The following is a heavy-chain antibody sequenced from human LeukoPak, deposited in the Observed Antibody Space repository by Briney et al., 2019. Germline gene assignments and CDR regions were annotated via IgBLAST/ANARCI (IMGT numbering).Heavy chain of an antibody. CDR3: ARRGDGYNSPYYFDY. Sequence: PSETLSLTCTVSGGSISSSSYYWGWIRQPPGKGLEWTGSIYYSGSTYYNPSLKSRVTISVDTSKNQFSLKLSSVTAADAAVYYCARRGDGYNSPYYFDYWGQGTLVTVSS. CDR1: GGSISSSSYY. D-gene: IGHD5-12*01. J-gene: IGHJ4*02. CDR2: IYYSGST. V-gene: IGHV4-39*01.